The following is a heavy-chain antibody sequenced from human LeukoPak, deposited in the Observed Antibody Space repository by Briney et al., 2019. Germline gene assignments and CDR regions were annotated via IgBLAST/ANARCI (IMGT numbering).Heavy chain of an antibody. V-gene: IGHV4-39*01. CDR1: GGSISSSSYY. Sequence: SETLSLTCTVSGGSISSSSYYWSWIRQPPGKGLERLGSIFHSGSTYYSPSFKSRVTISADTSKNQFSLRLPSVTAADTAVYYCAGWSSGSSAYDIWGHGAMVTVSS. CDR2: IFHSGST. CDR3: AGWSSGSSAYDI. D-gene: IGHD1-14*01. J-gene: IGHJ3*02.